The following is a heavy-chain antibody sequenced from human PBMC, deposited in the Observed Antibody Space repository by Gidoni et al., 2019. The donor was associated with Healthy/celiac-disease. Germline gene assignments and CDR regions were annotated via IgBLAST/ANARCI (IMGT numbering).Heavy chain of an antibody. Sequence: QVQLVQSGTEVKKPGSSVKVSCKASGGTFSSYTISWVRQAPGQGLEWMGRIIPILGITNYAQKFQGRVTITADKSTSTAYMELSSLRSEDTAVYYCARARSPYYYDSSGPYYYGMDVWGQGTTVTVSS. CDR3: ARARSPYYYDSSGPYYYGMDV. CDR1: GGTFSSYT. V-gene: IGHV1-69*02. D-gene: IGHD3-22*01. CDR2: IIPILGIT. J-gene: IGHJ6*02.